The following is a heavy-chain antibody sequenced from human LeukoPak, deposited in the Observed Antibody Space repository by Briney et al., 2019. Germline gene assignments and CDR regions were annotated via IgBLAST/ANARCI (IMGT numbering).Heavy chain of an antibody. CDR1: GFTFSSHA. V-gene: IGHV3-23*01. J-gene: IGHJ4*02. Sequence: GGSLRLSCAVSGFTFSSHAMSWVRQAPGKWLEWVSAISADGGNTYYAASVKGRFTISRDNAKNSLYLQMNSLRAEDTALYYCAKDAASGGALDYWGQGTLVTVSS. D-gene: IGHD3-10*01. CDR2: ISADGGNT. CDR3: AKDAASGGALDY.